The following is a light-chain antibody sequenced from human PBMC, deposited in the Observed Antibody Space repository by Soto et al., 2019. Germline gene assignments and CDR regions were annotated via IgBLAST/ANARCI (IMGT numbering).Light chain of an antibody. CDR1: QSVSSSY. V-gene: IGKV3-20*01. J-gene: IGKJ4*01. Sequence: EIVLTQSPGTLSLSPGERATLSCRASQSVSSSYLAWYQQKPGQAPRLLIYGASSRATGIPDRFSGSGSGTDFTLAISSLQSEDFAVYYCQQYESSLTFGGGTKVDIK. CDR3: QQYESSLT. CDR2: GAS.